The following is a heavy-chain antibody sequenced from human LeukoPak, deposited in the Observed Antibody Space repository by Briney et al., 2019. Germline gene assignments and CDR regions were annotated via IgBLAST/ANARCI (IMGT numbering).Heavy chain of an antibody. CDR1: GGSFSGYY. CDR2: INHSGST. D-gene: IGHD3-10*01. Sequence: SETLSLTCAVYGGSFSGYYWSWIRQPPGKGLEWIGEINHSGSTNYNPSLKSRVTMSVDTSKNQFSLKLSSVTAADTAVYYCARAGDYGSGTRGYYYYYMDVWGKGTTVTISS. CDR3: ARAGDYGSGTRGYYYYYMDV. J-gene: IGHJ6*03. V-gene: IGHV4-34*01.